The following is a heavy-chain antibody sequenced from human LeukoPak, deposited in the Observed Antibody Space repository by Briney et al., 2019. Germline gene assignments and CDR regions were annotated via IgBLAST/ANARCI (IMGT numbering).Heavy chain of an antibody. CDR1: GFTFDDYA. D-gene: IGHD3-22*01. J-gene: IGHJ4*02. CDR3: AKGIRERGYAAF. Sequence: GGSLRLSCAASGFTFDDYAMHWVRQAPGKGLEWVSLISGDGDRTYYADSIKGRFTISRDNSRNSLYLQMNSLRSEDTALYYCAKGIRERGYAAFWGQGTLVIVSS. CDR2: ISGDGDRT. V-gene: IGHV3-43*02.